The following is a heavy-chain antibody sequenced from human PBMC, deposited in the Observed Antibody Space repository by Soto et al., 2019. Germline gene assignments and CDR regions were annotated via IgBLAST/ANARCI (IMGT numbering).Heavy chain of an antibody. CDR1: GGSFRRYS. J-gene: IGHJ4*02. CDR2: IIPMFGTP. Sequence: QVQVVQSGAEVKKPGSSVKVSCRSSGGSFRRYSISWVRQAPGQGLEWMGGIIPMFGTPNYAQKFRGRVTINADESTSTAYMDLSSLRSDDTAVYYCVRWPTSNFASLPYTGFDWWGQGTQVTVSS. CDR3: VRWPTSNFASLPYTGFDW. V-gene: IGHV1-69*01. D-gene: IGHD3-16*01.